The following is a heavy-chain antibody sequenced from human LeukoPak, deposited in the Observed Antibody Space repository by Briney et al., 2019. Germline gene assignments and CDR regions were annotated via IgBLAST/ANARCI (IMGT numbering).Heavy chain of an antibody. CDR1: SDSISSYY. Sequence: SETLSLTCTVSSDSISSYYWSWIRQPAGKGLEWIGRIHTSGSTNHNPSLTSRVTMSVDTSKNQFSLKLTSVTAADTAVYYCARETAELGRSFDYWGQGAQVTVSS. CDR2: IHTSGST. V-gene: IGHV4-4*07. D-gene: IGHD6-6*01. CDR3: ARETAELGRSFDY. J-gene: IGHJ4*02.